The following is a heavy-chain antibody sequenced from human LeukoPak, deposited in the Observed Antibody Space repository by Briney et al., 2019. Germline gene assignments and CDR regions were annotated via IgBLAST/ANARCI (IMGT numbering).Heavy chain of an antibody. CDR3: ARAGRAPGFDP. J-gene: IGHJ5*02. CDR1: GGSFSGYY. V-gene: IGHV4-30-4*08. CDR2: IYYSGST. D-gene: IGHD1-1*01. Sequence: SETLSLTCAVYGGSFSGYYWSWIRQPPGKGLEWIGYIYYSGSTYYNPSLKSRVTISVDTSKNQFSLKLSSVTAADTAVYYCARAGRAPGFDPWGQGTLVTVSS.